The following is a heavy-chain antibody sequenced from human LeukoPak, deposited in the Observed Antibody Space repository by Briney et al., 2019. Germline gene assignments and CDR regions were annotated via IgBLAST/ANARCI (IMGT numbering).Heavy chain of an antibody. Sequence: ASVTVSCKASGYTFTSYDINWVRQATGQGLEWMGWMNPNSGNTGYAQKFQGRVTMTRNTSISTAYMELSSLRSEDTAVYYCARGEGGYLAAAGRGDWFDPWGQGTLVTVSS. CDR1: GYTFTSYD. D-gene: IGHD6-13*01. CDR3: ARGEGGYLAAAGRGDWFDP. V-gene: IGHV1-8*01. CDR2: MNPNSGNT. J-gene: IGHJ5*02.